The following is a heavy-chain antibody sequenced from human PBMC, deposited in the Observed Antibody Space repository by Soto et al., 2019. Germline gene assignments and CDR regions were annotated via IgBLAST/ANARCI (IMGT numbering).Heavy chain of an antibody. CDR2: IHPGDSDT. V-gene: IGHV5-51*01. CDR3: ARHGSQYQLLPGYYYYGMDV. J-gene: IGHJ6*02. Sequence: PGESLKISCQGSGYSFTNYWVGWVRQIPGRGLEWMGIIHPGDSDTRYSPSFQGQVTISADKSISTAYLQWSSLKASDTAMYYCARHGSQYQLLPGYYYYGMDVWGQGTTVTVSS. CDR1: GYSFTNYW. D-gene: IGHD2-2*01.